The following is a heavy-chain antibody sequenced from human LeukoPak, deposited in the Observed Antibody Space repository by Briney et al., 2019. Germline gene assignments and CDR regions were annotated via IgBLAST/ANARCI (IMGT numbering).Heavy chain of an antibody. V-gene: IGHV3-74*01. J-gene: IGHJ6*04. CDR2: INSDGSST. Sequence: PGGSLRFSCAASGFTFSSYWMRWVRQAPGKGLVWVSRINSDGSSTSYADSVKGRFTISRDNAKNTLYLQMNSLRAEDTAVYYCARGGSYSPAQIYGMDVWGKGTTVTVSS. CDR3: ARGGSYSPAQIYGMDV. D-gene: IGHD2-15*01. CDR1: GFTFSSYW.